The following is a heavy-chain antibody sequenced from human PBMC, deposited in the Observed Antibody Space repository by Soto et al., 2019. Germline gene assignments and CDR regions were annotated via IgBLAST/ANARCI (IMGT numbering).Heavy chain of an antibody. CDR3: ARGGLAARKGRWFDP. D-gene: IGHD6-6*01. V-gene: IGHV4-59*01. CDR1: GGSIDSYY. Sequence: SETLSLTCTVSGGSIDSYYWGWIRQPPGKGLEWIGYIHYSGSTNYNPSLRSRVTISVDTPKNQFSLKVNSMTAADTAVYYCARGGLAARKGRWFDPWGQGTLVTVSS. J-gene: IGHJ5*02. CDR2: IHYSGST.